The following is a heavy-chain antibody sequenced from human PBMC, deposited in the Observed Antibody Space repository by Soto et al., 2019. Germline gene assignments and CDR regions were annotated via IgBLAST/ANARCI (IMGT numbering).Heavy chain of an antibody. Sequence: LRLSCAASGFTFDNCGMHWVRQAPGKGLEWVSGISWDSGTIGYADSVKGRFIISRDDAKNSLYLQMNSLRGEDTALYYCVQGRYPTMATPLDHWGQGTLVTV. D-gene: IGHD5-12*01. V-gene: IGHV3-9*01. CDR2: ISWDSGTI. CDR1: GFTFDNCG. J-gene: IGHJ5*02. CDR3: VQGRYPTMATPLDH.